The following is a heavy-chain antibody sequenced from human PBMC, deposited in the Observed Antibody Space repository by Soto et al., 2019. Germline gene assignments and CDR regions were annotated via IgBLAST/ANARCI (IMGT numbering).Heavy chain of an antibody. D-gene: IGHD2-2*01. Sequence: QVQLVQSGAEVKKPGASVKVSCKASGYTFTSYGISWVRQAPGQGLEWMGWISAYNGNTNYAQKLQGRVTMTTDTSTSTAYMELRSLRSDDTAVYYCAREYCSSTSCYCDYYYYYMDVWGKGTTVTVSS. CDR3: AREYCSSTSCYCDYYYYYMDV. CDR1: GYTFTSYG. CDR2: ISAYNGNT. V-gene: IGHV1-18*01. J-gene: IGHJ6*03.